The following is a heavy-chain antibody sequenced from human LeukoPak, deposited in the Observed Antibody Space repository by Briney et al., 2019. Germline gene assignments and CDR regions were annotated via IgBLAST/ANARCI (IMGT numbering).Heavy chain of an antibody. CDR3: ARDATYYYDSSGYLSWFDP. J-gene: IGHJ5*02. CDR1: GYTFTSYY. V-gene: IGHV1-46*01. CDR2: INPSGGST. D-gene: IGHD3-22*01. Sequence: ASVKVSCKASGYTFTSYYMHWVRQAPGQGLGWMGIINPSGGSTSYAQKFQGRITMTRDTSTSTVYMELSSLRSEDTAVYYCARDATYYYDSSGYLSWFDPWGQGTLVTVSS.